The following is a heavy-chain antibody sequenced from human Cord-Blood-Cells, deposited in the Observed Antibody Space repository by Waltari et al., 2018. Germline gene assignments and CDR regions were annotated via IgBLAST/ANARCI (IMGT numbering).Heavy chain of an antibody. CDR2: ISPILGIA. V-gene: IGHV1-69*09. CDR3: ARDQRAGGSPRDAFDI. D-gene: IGHD3-16*01. Sequence: QVQLVQSGAEVKKPGSSVKVSCKASGGTFSSYAISWVRQAPGQGLEWMGRISPILGIANYAQKFQGRVTITADKSTSTAYMELSSLRSEDTAVYYCARDQRAGGSPRDAFDIWGQGTMVTVSS. J-gene: IGHJ3*02. CDR1: GGTFSSYA.